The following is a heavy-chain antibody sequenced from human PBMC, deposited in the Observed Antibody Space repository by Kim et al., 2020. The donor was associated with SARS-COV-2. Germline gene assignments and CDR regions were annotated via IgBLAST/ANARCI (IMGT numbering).Heavy chain of an antibody. CDR1: GFTFSSYS. D-gene: IGHD3-22*01. J-gene: IGHJ4*02. Sequence: GGSLRLSCAASGFTFSSYSMNWVRQAPGKGLEWVSYISSSSSTIYYADSVKGRFTISRDNAKNSLYLQMNSLRDEDTAVYYCARDGQDFYYDSSGYRNDYWGQGTLVTVSS. CDR2: ISSSSSTI. V-gene: IGHV3-48*02. CDR3: ARDGQDFYYDSSGYRNDY.